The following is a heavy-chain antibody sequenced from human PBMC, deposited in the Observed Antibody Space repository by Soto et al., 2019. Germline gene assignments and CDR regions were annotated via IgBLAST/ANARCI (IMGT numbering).Heavy chain of an antibody. J-gene: IGHJ4*02. CDR3: AHRRSGSWYFYY. CDR2: IYWDDDK. D-gene: IGHD6-13*01. CDR1: GFSLSTSGVG. V-gene: IGHV2-5*02. Sequence: QITLKESGPTLVKPTQTLTLTCTFSGFSLSTSGVGVGWIRQPPGKALDWLALIYWDDDKRYSPSLKSSLTITNDTSKNQIVLTRTNMDPVDTATYYGAHRRSGSWYFYYWGQGTLVTVSS.